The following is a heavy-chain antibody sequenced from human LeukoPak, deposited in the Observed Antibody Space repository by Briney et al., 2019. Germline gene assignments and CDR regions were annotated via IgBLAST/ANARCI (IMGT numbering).Heavy chain of an antibody. CDR2: IYHSGST. J-gene: IGHJ4*02. D-gene: IGHD2-2*01. Sequence: PSETLSLTCAVSGGSISSSNWWSWVRQPPGKGLEWIGEIYHSGSTYYNPSLKSRVTMSVDRSKNQFSLKLSSVTAADTAVYYCVVVPAATKYYFDYWGQGTLVTVSS. CDR3: VVVPAATKYYFDY. CDR1: GGSISSSNW. V-gene: IGHV4-4*02.